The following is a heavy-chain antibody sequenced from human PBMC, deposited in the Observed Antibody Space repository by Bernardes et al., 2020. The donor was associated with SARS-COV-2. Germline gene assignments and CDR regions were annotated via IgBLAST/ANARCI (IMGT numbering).Heavy chain of an antibody. CDR1: GGSISVYY. CDR3: AREWSSFDH. Sequence: SETLSLTRTVSGGSISVYYWSWIRQPPGKGLEWIGYIHHTGTTSYNPSLESRVAISVDTSKNQLSLRLNSVTGADTAVYYCAREWSSFDHWGQGTLVTVSS. D-gene: IGHD1-26*01. V-gene: IGHV4-59*01. J-gene: IGHJ4*02. CDR2: IHHTGTT.